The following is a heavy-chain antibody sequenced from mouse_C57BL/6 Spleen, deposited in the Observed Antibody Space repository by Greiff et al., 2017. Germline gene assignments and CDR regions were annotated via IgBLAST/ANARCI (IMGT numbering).Heavy chain of an antibody. CDR3: TRGTTVVARAMDY. CDR1: GYTFTDYE. J-gene: IGHJ4*01. V-gene: IGHV1-15*01. CDR2: IDPETGGT. Sequence: VQRVESGAELVRPGASVTLSCKASGYTFTDYEMHWVKQTPVHGLEWIGAIDPETGGTAYNQKFKGKAILTADKSSSTAYMELRSLTSEDSAVYYCTRGTTVVARAMDYWGQGTSVTVSS. D-gene: IGHD1-1*01.